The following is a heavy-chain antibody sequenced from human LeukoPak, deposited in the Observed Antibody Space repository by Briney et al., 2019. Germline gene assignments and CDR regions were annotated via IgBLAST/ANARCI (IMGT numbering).Heavy chain of an antibody. Sequence: GESLKISCKGSGYSFTCYWIGWVRQMPGKGLEWMGIIYPGDSDTRYSPSFQGQVTISADKSIRTAYLQWSSLKASDTAIYYCARHHDYGDYGCFDYWGQGTLFTVSS. CDR1: GYSFTCYW. CDR3: ARHHDYGDYGCFDY. V-gene: IGHV5-51*01. D-gene: IGHD4-17*01. CDR2: IYPGDSDT. J-gene: IGHJ4*02.